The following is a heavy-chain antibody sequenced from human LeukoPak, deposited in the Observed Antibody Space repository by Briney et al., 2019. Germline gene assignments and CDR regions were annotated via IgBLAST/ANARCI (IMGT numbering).Heavy chain of an antibody. D-gene: IGHD3-16*01. J-gene: IGHJ6*03. V-gene: IGHV3-30*01. CDR2: ISYDGSNK. CDR1: GFTFSSYA. Sequence: GGSLRLSCAASGFTFSSYAMHWVRQAPGKGLEWVAVISYDGSNKYYADSVKGRFTISRDNSKNTLYLQMNSLRAEDTAVYYCASSGGVGYYMDVWGKGTTVTVSS. CDR3: ASSGGVGYYMDV.